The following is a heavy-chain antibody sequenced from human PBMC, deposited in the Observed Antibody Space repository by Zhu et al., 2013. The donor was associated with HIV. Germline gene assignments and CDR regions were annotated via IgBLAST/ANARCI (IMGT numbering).Heavy chain of an antibody. D-gene: IGHD7-27*01. J-gene: IGHJ4*02. Sequence: EVQLVESGGGSVQPGGSLRLSCTASGFTFSSFWMYWVRQAPGKGLVWVSRMNSDGSSTTYADSVRGRFTISRDNAKNTLYLQINSLRVEDTAVYYCARDYWGIDYWGQGTLVTVSS. V-gene: IGHV3-74*01. CDR3: ARDYWGIDY. CDR1: GFTFSSFW. CDR2: MNSDGSST.